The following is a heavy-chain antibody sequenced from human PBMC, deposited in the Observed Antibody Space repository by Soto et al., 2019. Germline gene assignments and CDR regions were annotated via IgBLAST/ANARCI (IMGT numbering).Heavy chain of an antibody. CDR3: AQSFRSSSSAYLPQVDP. J-gene: IGHJ5*02. D-gene: IGHD6-25*01. V-gene: IGHV3-23*01. CDR2: ISGTGIPT. Sequence: GGSLRLSCAASGFDFSSYAMSWVRQVPGKGLECISLISGTGIPTLYAESVKGRFSVSRDNSKDTLFLDMNNLRVEDTAMHYYAQSFRSSSSAYLPQVDPCGPETRGTV. CDR1: GFDFSSYA.